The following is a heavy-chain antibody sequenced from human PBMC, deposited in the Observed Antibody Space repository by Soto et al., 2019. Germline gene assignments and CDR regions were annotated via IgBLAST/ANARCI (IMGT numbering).Heavy chain of an antibody. CDR1: GFTFSSYA. J-gene: IGHJ4*02. CDR2: ISFSGDNT. CDR3: AKIALVGSFGFELARDY. D-gene: IGHD2-8*02. Sequence: GGSLRLSCAASGFTFSSYAMKWVRQAPGKGLEWVSGISFSGDNTNYADSVKGRFITSRDNSKNTLYLLMNRLRAEDIGIYYCAKIALVGSFGFELARDYWGQGILVTVSS. V-gene: IGHV3-23*01.